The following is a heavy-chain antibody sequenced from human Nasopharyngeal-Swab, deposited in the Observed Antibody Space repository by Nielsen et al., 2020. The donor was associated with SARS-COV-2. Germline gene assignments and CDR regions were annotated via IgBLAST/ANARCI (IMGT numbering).Heavy chain of an antibody. Sequence: GESLKISCAASGFTFSSYWMSWVRQAPGTGLEWVANIKQDGSEKYYVDSVKGRFTISRDNAKNSLYLQMNSLRAEDTAVYYCARERTTGVRGVTNYYYGMDVWGQGTTVTVSS. CDR2: IKQDGSEK. CDR3: ARERTTGVRGVTNYYYGMDV. J-gene: IGHJ6*02. D-gene: IGHD3-10*01. CDR1: GFTFSSYW. V-gene: IGHV3-7*01.